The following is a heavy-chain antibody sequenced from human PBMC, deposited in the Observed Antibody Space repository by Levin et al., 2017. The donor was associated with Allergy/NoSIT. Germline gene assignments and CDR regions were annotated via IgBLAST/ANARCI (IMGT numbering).Heavy chain of an antibody. CDR1: GFSFSNYA. CDR3: AKEMTRVIPVFDY. CDR2: ITDSGRT. Sequence: GGSLRLSCAASGFSFSNYAMSWVRQAPGKGLEWVSAITDSGRTYYADSVKGRFTVSRDISKTTLYLQMNSLSVDATAVYYCAKEMTRVIPVFDYWGQGTLVTVSS. V-gene: IGHV3-23*01. D-gene: IGHD2-2*01. J-gene: IGHJ4*02.